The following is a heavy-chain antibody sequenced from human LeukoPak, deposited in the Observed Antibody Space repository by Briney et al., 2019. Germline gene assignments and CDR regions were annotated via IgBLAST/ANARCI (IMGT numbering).Heavy chain of an antibody. CDR3: ARRAGAYSHPYDY. Sequence: GGSLRLSCTVSGFTVSSNSMSWVRQAPGKGLEWVSFIYSDNTHYSDSVKGRFTISRDNSKDTLYLQMNSLRAGDTAVYYCARRAGAYSHPYDYWGQGTLVTVSS. CDR2: IYSDNT. J-gene: IGHJ4*02. V-gene: IGHV3-53*01. D-gene: IGHD4/OR15-4a*01. CDR1: GFTVSSNS.